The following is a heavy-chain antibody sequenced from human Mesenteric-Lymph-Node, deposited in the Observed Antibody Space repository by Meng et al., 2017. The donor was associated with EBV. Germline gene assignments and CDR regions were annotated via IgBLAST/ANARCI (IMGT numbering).Heavy chain of an antibody. CDR1: VYTLYCYY. V-gene: IGHV7-4-1*02. D-gene: IGHD1-26*01. Sequence: VNVGQSGCVLKTPEASVKFSCKASVYTLYCYYIIWLPQAPGQGLEWMGYISTSTGNPTYAQGFTGRFVFSLDTSVSTAYLQISSLKAEDTAVYYCARDLRSGSYDYWGQGTLVTVSS. J-gene: IGHJ4*02. CDR2: ISTSTGNP. CDR3: ARDLRSGSYDY.